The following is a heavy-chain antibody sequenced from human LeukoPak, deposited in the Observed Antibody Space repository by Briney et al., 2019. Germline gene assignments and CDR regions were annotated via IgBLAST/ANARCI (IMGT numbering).Heavy chain of an antibody. CDR1: GYTFTGYY. D-gene: IGHD4-17*01. J-gene: IGHJ3*02. V-gene: IGHV1-2*02. CDR3: AGHDYGDYLKGDAFDI. Sequence: ASVKVSCKASGYTFTGYYMHWVRQAPGQGLEWMGWINPNSGGTNYAQKFQGRVTMTRDTSISTAYMELSRLRSDDTAVYYCAGHDYGDYLKGDAFDIWGQGTMVTVSS. CDR2: INPNSGGT.